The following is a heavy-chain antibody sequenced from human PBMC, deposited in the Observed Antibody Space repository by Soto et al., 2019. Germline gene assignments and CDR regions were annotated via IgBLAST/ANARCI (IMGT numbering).Heavy chain of an antibody. CDR1: GGTFSSYT. V-gene: IGHV1-69*02. Sequence: QVQLVQSGAEVKKPGSSVKVSCKASGGTFSSYTISWVLQAPGQGLEWMGRIIPILGIANYAQKFQGRVTITADKSTSTAYMELSSLRSEETAVYYCARAGIVVVPAPEPGWELLEDAFAIWGRGTMFTVSS. D-gene: IGHD2-2*01. CDR2: IIPILGIA. J-gene: IGHJ3*02. CDR3: ARAGIVVVPAPEPGWELLEDAFAI.